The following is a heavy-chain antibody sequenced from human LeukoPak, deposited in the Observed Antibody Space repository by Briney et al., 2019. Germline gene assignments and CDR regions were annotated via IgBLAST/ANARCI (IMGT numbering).Heavy chain of an antibody. CDR1: GFTFSSYG. Sequence: GGSLRLSCAASGFTFSSYGMHWVRQAPGKGLEWVAFIRYDGSNKYYADSVKGRFTISRDNSKNTLYLQMSSLRAEDTAVYYCARGGTKPEVFDYWGQGTLVTVSS. CDR3: ARGGTKPEVFDY. V-gene: IGHV3-30*02. CDR2: IRYDGSNK. J-gene: IGHJ4*02.